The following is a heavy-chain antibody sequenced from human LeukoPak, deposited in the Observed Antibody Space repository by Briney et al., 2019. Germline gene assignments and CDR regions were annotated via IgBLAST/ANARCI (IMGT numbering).Heavy chain of an antibody. V-gene: IGHV3-30*02. J-gene: IGHJ4*02. D-gene: IGHD1-26*01. CDR2: IRYDGSNK. Sequence: GGSLRLSCAASGFTFSSYGMHWVRQAPGKGLEWVAFIRYDGSNKYYVDSVKGRFTISRDNSKNTLYLQMNSLRAEDTAVYYCAKGRGGGSYYVGGVTSFDYWGQGTLVTVSS. CDR1: GFTFSSYG. CDR3: AKGRGGGSYYVGGVTSFDY.